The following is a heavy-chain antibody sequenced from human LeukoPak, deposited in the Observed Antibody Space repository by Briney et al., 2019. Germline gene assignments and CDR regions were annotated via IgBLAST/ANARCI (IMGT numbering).Heavy chain of an antibody. D-gene: IGHD3-3*01. CDR1: GGSISSGDYY. CDR3: ARVRVSQEDFWSGYRLDTYSFDC. V-gene: IGHV4-30-4*01. J-gene: IGHJ4*02. Sequence: SETLSLTCTVSGGSISSGDYYWSWIRQPPGKGLEWIGYIYYSGSTYYNPSLKSRVTISVDTSKNQFSLKLSSVTAADTAVYYCARVRVSQEDFWSGYRLDTYSFDCWGQGTLVTVSS. CDR2: IYYSGST.